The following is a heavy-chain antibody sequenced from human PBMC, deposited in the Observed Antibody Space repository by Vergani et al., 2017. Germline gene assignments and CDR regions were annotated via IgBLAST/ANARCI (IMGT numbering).Heavy chain of an antibody. D-gene: IGHD2-2*01. J-gene: IGHJ6*03. Sequence: QVQLVESGGGVVQPGRSLRLSCAASGFTFSSYAMHWVRQAPGKGLEWGAVISYDGSNKYYAGSVKGRFTISRDNSKTTRYLQMNSLRAGDTAVYYCARGPQRHYDYYMDGWGKGTTVTVSS. V-gene: IGHV3-30-3*01. CDR3: ARGPQRHYDYYMDG. CDR2: ISYDGSNK. CDR1: GFTFSSYA.